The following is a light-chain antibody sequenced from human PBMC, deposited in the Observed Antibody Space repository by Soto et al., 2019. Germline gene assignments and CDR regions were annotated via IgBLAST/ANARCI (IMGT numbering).Light chain of an antibody. CDR1: SSGVGGYNY. Sequence: QSVLTQPASVSGSPGQSITISCTGTSSGVGGYNYVSWYQHHPGKAPKLMIYDVSNRPSGVSNRFSGSKSGNTASLIISGLQAEDEADYYCSSYTSSSTLSTYVFGTG. CDR2: DVS. CDR3: SSYTSSSTLSTYV. V-gene: IGLV2-14*03. J-gene: IGLJ1*01.